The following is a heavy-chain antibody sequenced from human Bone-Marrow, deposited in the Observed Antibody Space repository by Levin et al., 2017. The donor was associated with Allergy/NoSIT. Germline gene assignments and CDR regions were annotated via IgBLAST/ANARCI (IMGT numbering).Heavy chain of an antibody. CDR1: GFSFSSYA. CDR2: MSGRGGTT. Sequence: GGSLRLSCAASGFSFSSYAMSWVRQAPGKGLEWVATMSGRGGTTYYPDSVRGRITISRDNANNTLYLQMKSLRADDTARYYCVKDPDYFDSKVTWGQGILVTVSS. J-gene: IGHJ4*02. D-gene: IGHD3-9*01. CDR3: VKDPDYFDSKVT. V-gene: IGHV3-23*01.